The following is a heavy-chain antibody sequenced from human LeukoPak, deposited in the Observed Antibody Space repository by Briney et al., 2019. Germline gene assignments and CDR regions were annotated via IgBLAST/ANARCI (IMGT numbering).Heavy chain of an antibody. V-gene: IGHV3-30*03. CDR1: GFTFSTYV. J-gene: IGHJ4*02. D-gene: IGHD2-21*02. CDR2: ISSDERNK. Sequence: PGRSLRLSCAASGFTFSTYVMHWVRQAPGKGLEWVALISSDERNKYYADSVKGRFTISRDNSKNTLYLQMNSLRTEDTAVYYCASKWYCGGDCYYQIDFWGQGTLVTVSS. CDR3: ASKWYCGGDCYYQIDF.